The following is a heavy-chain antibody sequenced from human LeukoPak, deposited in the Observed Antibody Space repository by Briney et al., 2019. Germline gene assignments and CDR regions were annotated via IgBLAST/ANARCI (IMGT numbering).Heavy chain of an antibody. CDR2: IYHSGST. J-gene: IGHJ4*02. CDR3: AGGPTFDY. CDR1: GYSISSGYY. Sequence: SETLSLTCAVSGYSISSGYYWGWTRQPPGKGLEWIGNIYHSGSTYYNPSLKTRVTISVDTSKNQFSLKLSSVTAADTAVYYCAGGPTFDYWGQGTLVTVSS. V-gene: IGHV4-38-2*01.